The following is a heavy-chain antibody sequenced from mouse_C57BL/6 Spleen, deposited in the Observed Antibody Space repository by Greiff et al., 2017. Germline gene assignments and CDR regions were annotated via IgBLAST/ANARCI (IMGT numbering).Heavy chain of an antibody. D-gene: IGHD1-1*01. V-gene: IGHV2-2*01. CDR3: ARNKGYYYGNAMDY. Sequence: VHLVESGPGLVQPSQSLSITCTVSGFSLTSYGVHWVRQSPGKGLEWLGVIWSGGSTDYNAAFISRLSISKDNSKSQVFFKMNSLQADDTAIYYCARNKGYYYGNAMDYWGQGTSVTVSS. J-gene: IGHJ4*01. CDR1: GFSLTSYG. CDR2: IWSGGST.